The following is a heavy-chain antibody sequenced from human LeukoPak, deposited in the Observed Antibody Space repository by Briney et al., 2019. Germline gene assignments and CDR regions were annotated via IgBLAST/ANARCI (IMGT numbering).Heavy chain of an antibody. D-gene: IGHD1-7*01. V-gene: IGHV3-23*01. CDR1: GFTFSSSA. Sequence: GGSLRLSCAASGFTFSSSAMSWVRQAPGKGLYWVSAISGSGTGTYYADSVKGRFTISRDNSKNTLYVQMNSLRAEDTAVYYCAKEGGTGTRFDYWGQGTLVTVSS. J-gene: IGHJ4*02. CDR3: AKEGGTGTRFDY. CDR2: ISGSGTGT.